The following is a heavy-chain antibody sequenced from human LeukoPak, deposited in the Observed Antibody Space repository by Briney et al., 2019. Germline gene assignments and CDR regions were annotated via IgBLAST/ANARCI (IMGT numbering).Heavy chain of an antibody. D-gene: IGHD6-13*01. CDR2: ISAYNGNT. V-gene: IGHV1-18*01. CDR1: GYTFTSYG. Sequence: ASVKVSCKASGYTFTSYGISWVRQAPGQGLEWMGWISAYNGNTNYAQKLQGRVTMTTDTSTSTAYMELRSLRSDDTAVYYCARDGRGYSSSWYGDYWGQRTLVTVSS. J-gene: IGHJ4*02. CDR3: ARDGRGYSSSWYGDY.